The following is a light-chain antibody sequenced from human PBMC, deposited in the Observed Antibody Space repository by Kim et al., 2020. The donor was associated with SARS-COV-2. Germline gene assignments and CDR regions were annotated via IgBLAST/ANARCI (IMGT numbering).Light chain of an antibody. CDR2: GAS. CDR1: QSVGSSY. Sequence: LAAGERATLSCRASQSVGSSYLAGYQQKPGQAPRLLIYGASSRATGIPDRFRGSGSGADFTLTISRLEPEDFAVYYCQQYGSSPRSFGQGTKLEI. J-gene: IGKJ2*03. CDR3: QQYGSSPRS. V-gene: IGKV3-20*01.